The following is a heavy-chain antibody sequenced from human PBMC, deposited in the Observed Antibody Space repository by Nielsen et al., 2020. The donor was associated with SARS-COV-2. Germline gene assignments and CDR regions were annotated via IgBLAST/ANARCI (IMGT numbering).Heavy chain of an antibody. CDR3: ASWVRYYDSSGYYYDLHY. CDR2: INAGNGNT. V-gene: IGHV1-3*01. CDR1: GYTFTSYA. D-gene: IGHD3-22*01. Sequence: SVKVSCKASGYTFTSYAMHWVRQAPGQRLEWMGWINAGNGNTKYSQKFQGRVTITRDTSASTAYMELSSLRSEDTAVYYCASWVRYYDSSGYYYDLHYWGQGTLVTVSS. J-gene: IGHJ4*02.